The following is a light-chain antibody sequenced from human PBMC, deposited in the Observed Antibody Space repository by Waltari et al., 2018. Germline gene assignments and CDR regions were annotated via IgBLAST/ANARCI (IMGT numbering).Light chain of an antibody. CDR2: SNN. CDR1: SSNIGSNF. J-gene: IGLJ2*01. CDR3: ASWDDSLSGRI. V-gene: IGLV1-47*01. Sequence: QSVLFQPPSASGTPGQRVTISCSGSSSNIGSNFVFWYQQFPERAPKLVIYSNNQRPSVVPDRSPGSKSGTSASLTISVLRSEDEADYYCASWDDSLSGRIFGGGTKLTVL.